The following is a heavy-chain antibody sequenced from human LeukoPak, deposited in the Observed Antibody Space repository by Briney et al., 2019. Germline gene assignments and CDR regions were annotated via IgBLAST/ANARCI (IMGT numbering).Heavy chain of an antibody. Sequence: QSGGSLRLSCAASGVTFSDYPMHWARQAPGKGLEYVSAISSDGSSTYYADSVKGRFTISRDNSKNTLYLQMGSLRDEDMAVYYCARDPRMGGPPSGYYEHWGQGTLVTVSS. D-gene: IGHD6-25*01. CDR2: ISSDGSST. CDR1: GVTFSDYP. CDR3: ARDPRMGGPPSGYYEH. V-gene: IGHV3-64*02. J-gene: IGHJ1*01.